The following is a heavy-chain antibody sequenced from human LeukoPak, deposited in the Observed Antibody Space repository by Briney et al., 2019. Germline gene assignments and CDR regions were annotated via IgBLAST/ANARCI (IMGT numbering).Heavy chain of an antibody. D-gene: IGHD6-6*01. V-gene: IGHV3-21*04. CDR3: ARIGYSSSSLDF. CDR2: ISSSSSYI. CDR1: GFTFSSYS. J-gene: IGHJ4*02. Sequence: GGSLRLSCAASGFTFSSYSMNWVRQAPGKGLEWVSSISSSSSYIYYADSVKGRFTISRDNAKNSLYLQMNSLRAEDTAIYNCARIGYSSSSLDFWGRGTLVTVSS.